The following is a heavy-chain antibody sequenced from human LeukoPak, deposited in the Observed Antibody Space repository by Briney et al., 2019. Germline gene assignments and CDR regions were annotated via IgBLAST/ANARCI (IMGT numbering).Heavy chain of an antibody. V-gene: IGHV3-23*01. CDR1: GFTFSSYA. J-gene: IGHJ4*02. Sequence: PGGSLRLSCAASGFTFSSYAMSWVRQAPGKGLEWVSAISGSGGSTYYADSVKGRFTIPRDNSKNTLYLQMNSLRAEDTAVYYCAKDEGLIAAAGIFDYWGQGTLVTVSS. CDR3: AKDEGLIAAAGIFDY. CDR2: ISGSGGST. D-gene: IGHD6-13*01.